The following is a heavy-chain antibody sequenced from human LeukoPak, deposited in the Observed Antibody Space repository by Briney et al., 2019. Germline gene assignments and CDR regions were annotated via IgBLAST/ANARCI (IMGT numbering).Heavy chain of an antibody. Sequence: SVTVSCTASGGTFSSYAISWVRQAPGQGLEWMGGIIPIFGTANCAQKFQGRVTITADESTSTAYMELSSLRSEDTAVYYCARDYYDSSGFPTTDYWGQGTLVTVSS. V-gene: IGHV1-69*13. CDR3: ARDYYDSSGFPTTDY. D-gene: IGHD3-22*01. CDR1: GGTFSSYA. CDR2: IIPIFGTA. J-gene: IGHJ4*02.